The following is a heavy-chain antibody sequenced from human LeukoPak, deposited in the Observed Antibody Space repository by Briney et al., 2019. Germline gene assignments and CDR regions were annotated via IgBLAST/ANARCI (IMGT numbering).Heavy chain of an antibody. D-gene: IGHD6-13*01. Sequence: SETLSLTCAVSGGSISSGGYYWSWIRQHPGKGLEWIGYIYYSGSTYYNPSLKSRVTISVDTSKNQFSLKLSSVTAADTAVYYCARESRKNPLYSSFDYWGQGTLVTVSS. J-gene: IGHJ4*02. V-gene: IGHV4-31*11. CDR3: ARESRKNPLYSSFDY. CDR1: GGSISSGGYY. CDR2: IYYSGST.